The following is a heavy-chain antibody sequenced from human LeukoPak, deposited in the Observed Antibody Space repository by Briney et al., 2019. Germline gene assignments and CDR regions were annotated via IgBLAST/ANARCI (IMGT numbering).Heavy chain of an antibody. CDR1: GYTFTSYY. J-gene: IGHJ6*02. CDR3: ARGIGGRFLEWLPPYYYYGMDV. D-gene: IGHD3-3*01. CDR2: INPSGGST. Sequence: GASVKVSCKASGYTFTSYYMHWVRQAPGQGLEWMGIINPSGGSTSYAQKFQGRVTMTRDTSTSTVYMELSSLRSEDTAVYYCARGIGGRFLEWLPPYYYYGMDVWGQGTTVTVSS. V-gene: IGHV1-46*01.